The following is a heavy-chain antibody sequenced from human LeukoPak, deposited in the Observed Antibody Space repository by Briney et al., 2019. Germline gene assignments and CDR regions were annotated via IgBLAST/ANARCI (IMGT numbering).Heavy chain of an antibody. V-gene: IGHV3-48*01. CDR2: ISSSSSII. J-gene: IGHJ4*02. CDR3: ARDGGYCSSTSCYTY. CDR1: GFTFSSYS. D-gene: IGHD2-2*02. Sequence: GGSLRLSCAASGFTFSSYSMNWVRQAPGKGLEWVSYISSSSSIIYYADSVKGRFTISRDNAKNSLYLQMNSLRAEDTAVYYCARDGGYCSSTSCYTYWGQGTLVTVSS.